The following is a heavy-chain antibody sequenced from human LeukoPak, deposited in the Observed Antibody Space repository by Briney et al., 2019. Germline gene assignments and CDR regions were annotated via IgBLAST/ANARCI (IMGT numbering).Heavy chain of an antibody. CDR2: ISYDGSNK. J-gene: IGHJ3*02. Sequence: GGSLRLSCAASGFTFSSSAMSWVRQAPGKGLEWVAVISYDGSNKYYADSVKGRFTISRDNSKNTLYLQMNSLRAEDTAVYYCARVRDDHGDYVDAFDIWGQGTMVTVSS. V-gene: IGHV3-30-3*01. CDR1: GFTFSSSA. CDR3: ARVRDDHGDYVDAFDI. D-gene: IGHD4-17*01.